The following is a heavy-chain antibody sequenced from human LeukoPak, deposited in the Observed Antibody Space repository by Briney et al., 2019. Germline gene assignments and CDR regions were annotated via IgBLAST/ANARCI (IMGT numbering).Heavy chain of an antibody. CDR3: ARLSSQDAFDI. CDR2: IYYSGST. V-gene: IGHV4-59*08. Sequence: SETLSLTCAVYGGSFSGYYWSWIRQPPGKGLEWIGYIYYSGSTNYNPSLKSRVTISVDTSKNQFSLKLSSVTAADTAVYYCARLSSQDAFDIWGQGTMVTVSS. CDR1: GGSFSGYY. J-gene: IGHJ3*02. D-gene: IGHD6-6*01.